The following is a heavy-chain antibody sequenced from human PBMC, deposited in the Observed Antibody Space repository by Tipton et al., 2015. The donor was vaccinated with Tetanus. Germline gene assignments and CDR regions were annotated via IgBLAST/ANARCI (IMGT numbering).Heavy chain of an antibody. CDR3: AKQGGYSGDAPNDY. D-gene: IGHD5-18*01. CDR1: GDAITSYY. Sequence: LRLSCSVSGDAITSYYWSWIRQTPGKGLEWIGWSRDTSKYNPSLASRVSIPVDKSRNLFSLELSAVTAADTAIYYCAKQGGYSGDAPNDYWGQGTLVTVTS. CDR2: SRDTS. J-gene: IGHJ4*02. V-gene: IGHV4-59*08.